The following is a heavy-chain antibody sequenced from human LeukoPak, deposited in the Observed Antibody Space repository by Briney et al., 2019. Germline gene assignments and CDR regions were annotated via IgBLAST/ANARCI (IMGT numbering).Heavy chain of an antibody. CDR1: GFTLSSYS. CDR3: ARDVTGFPGNNFDV. J-gene: IGHJ3*01. D-gene: IGHD3-10*01. V-gene: IGHV3-48*01. CDR2: ISSRSVSI. Sequence: GGSLRLSCAASGFTLSSYSMNWVRQAPGKGLEWVSYISSRSVSIHYADSAKGRFTISRDNAKNSLYLQMNSLRAEDAALYFCARDVTGFPGNNFDVWGQGTMVTVSS.